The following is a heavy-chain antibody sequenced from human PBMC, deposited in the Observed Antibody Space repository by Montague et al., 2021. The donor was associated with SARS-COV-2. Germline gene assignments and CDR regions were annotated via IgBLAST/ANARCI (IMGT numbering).Heavy chain of an antibody. D-gene: IGHD1-26*01. Sequence: SGSANYSPSFKSRVTISVDTSKDQFSLRPSSVTAADTAAYYRARTPYSRPLPDYWGQGALVNVSS. CDR3: ARTPYSRPLPDY. CDR2: SGSA. J-gene: IGHJ4*02. V-gene: IGHV4-59*01.